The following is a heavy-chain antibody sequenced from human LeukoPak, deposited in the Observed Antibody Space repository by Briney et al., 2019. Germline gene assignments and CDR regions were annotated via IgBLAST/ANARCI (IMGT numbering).Heavy chain of an antibody. Sequence: GGSLRLSCAASGFTVSSNYMSWVRQAPGKGLEWVSVIYSGGSTYYADSVKGRFTISRDNSKNTLYLQMNSPRAEDTAVYYCASAGGYSSGGYYYYGMDVWGQGTTVTVSS. CDR2: IYSGGST. J-gene: IGHJ6*02. CDR1: GFTVSSNY. D-gene: IGHD5-18*01. CDR3: ASAGGYSSGGYYYYGMDV. V-gene: IGHV3-53*01.